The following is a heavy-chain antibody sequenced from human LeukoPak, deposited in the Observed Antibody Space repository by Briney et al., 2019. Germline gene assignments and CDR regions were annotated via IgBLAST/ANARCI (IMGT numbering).Heavy chain of an antibody. Sequence: SETLSLTCTVSGGSISSYYWSWIRQPPRKGLEWIGYIYYSGSTKYNPSLKSRVTISVDTSKNQFSLKLSSVTAADTAVYYCARIAVAGTFLDYWGQGTLVTVSS. V-gene: IGHV4-59*01. D-gene: IGHD6-19*01. CDR2: IYYSGST. CDR3: ARIAVAGTFLDY. CDR1: GGSISSYY. J-gene: IGHJ4*02.